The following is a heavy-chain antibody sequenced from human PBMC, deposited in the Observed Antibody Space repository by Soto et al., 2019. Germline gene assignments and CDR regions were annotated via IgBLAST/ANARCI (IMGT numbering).Heavy chain of an antibody. Sequence: PGGSLRLSCSASGFTFSIYDMHWVRQGTGKGPEWVSAIGTTGDTYYAGSVKGRFTISRENAKNSLYLQMNSLRAGDTAIYFCARAIGPTLFDYWGQGTLVTVSS. J-gene: IGHJ4*02. CDR1: GFTFSIYD. D-gene: IGHD3-22*01. CDR2: IGTTGDT. V-gene: IGHV3-13*04. CDR3: ARAIGPTLFDY.